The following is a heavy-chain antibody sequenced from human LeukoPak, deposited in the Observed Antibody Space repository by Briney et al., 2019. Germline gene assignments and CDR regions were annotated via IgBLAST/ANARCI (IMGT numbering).Heavy chain of an antibody. CDR2: IKSDGKT. J-gene: IGHJ4*02. CDR3: ATKQWLAPPPDS. Sequence: GGSLRLSCEASGFTFSRYWMHWVRQAPGKGLVWVSRIKSDGKTNYADSVKGRFTVSRDNADNTMFLQMNSVRDEDTAVYYCATKQWLAPPPDSWGQGTPVTVSS. D-gene: IGHD6-19*01. V-gene: IGHV3-74*01. CDR1: GFTFSRYW.